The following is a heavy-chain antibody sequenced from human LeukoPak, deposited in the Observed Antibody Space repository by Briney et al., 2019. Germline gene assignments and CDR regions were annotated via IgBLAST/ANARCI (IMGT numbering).Heavy chain of an antibody. V-gene: IGHV1-69*13. D-gene: IGHD3-16*01. CDR1: GGTFSSYV. CDR3: ARGRDDYVWGSPYNWFDP. CDR2: IIPIFGTA. J-gene: IGHJ5*02. Sequence: SVKVSCKASGGTFSSYVISWVRQAPGQGLEWMGGIIPIFGTANYAQKFQGRVTITADESTSTAYMELSSLRSEDTAVYYCARGRDDYVWGSPYNWFDPWGQGTLVTVSS.